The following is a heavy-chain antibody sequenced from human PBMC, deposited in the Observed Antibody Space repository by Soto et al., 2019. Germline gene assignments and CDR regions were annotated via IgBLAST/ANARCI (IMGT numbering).Heavy chain of an antibody. CDR3: ARVPPWGDSGSFYLQHYDS. D-gene: IGHD3-10*01. CDR2: INVGSGNT. V-gene: IGHV1-3*01. Sequence: QVQLVQSGAEVKRPVASVKVSCKSSGNSFVTYAIHWVRQAPGQRLQWMGWINVGSGNTKYAQDFQGRVTFTRDTAATTTFMELSSLRSEDAAVYYCARVPPWGDSGSFYLQHYDSWGQGTLVTVSS. J-gene: IGHJ4*02. CDR1: GNSFVTYA.